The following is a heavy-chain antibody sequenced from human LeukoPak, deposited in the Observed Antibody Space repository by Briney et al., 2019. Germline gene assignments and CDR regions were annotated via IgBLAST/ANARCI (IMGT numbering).Heavy chain of an antibody. Sequence: GGSLRLSCGASGFTFDDYAMHWVRHAPGKALEGVSSISSSSSYIYYADSVKGRFTISRDNAKNSLYLQMNSLRAEDTAVYYCARPTFSGLDAFDIWGQGTMVTVSS. CDR2: ISSSSSYI. CDR3: ARPTFSGLDAFDI. V-gene: IGHV3-21*01. CDR1: GFTFDDYA. J-gene: IGHJ3*02. D-gene: IGHD6-19*01.